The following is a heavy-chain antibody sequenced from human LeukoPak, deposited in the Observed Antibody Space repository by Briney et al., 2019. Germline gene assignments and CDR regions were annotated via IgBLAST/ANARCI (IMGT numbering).Heavy chain of an antibody. CDR2: INDSGRT. V-gene: IGHV4-34*01. J-gene: IGHJ4*02. CDR3: ASRIVPSTDFDY. CDR1: HGSFSGYY. D-gene: IGHD5-12*01. Sequence: SETQSLTCAVYHGSFSGYYWGWIRQPPGKGLEWIGEINDSGRTNYNPSLKSRVTISVDTSKNQFSLKLSSVTVADTAVYYCASRIVPSTDFDYWGQGSLVTVSS.